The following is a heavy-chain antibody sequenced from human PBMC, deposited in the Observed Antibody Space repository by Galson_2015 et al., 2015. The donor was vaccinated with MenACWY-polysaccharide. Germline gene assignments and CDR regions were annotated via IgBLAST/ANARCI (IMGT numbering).Heavy chain of an antibody. Sequence: SLRLSCAASGFTFSDYWMTWVRQSPGKGLEWVANIKQDGSVKNYVDSVKGRFTISRDNAKNSLYLQMDSLRAEDTAVYYCARPRGDYWGQGSLVPVSS. CDR3: ARPRGDY. J-gene: IGHJ4*02. V-gene: IGHV3-7*01. CDR2: IKQDGSVK. CDR1: GFTFSDYW.